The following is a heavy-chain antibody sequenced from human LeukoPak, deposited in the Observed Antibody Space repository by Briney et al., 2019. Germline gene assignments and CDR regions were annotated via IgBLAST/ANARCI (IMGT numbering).Heavy chain of an antibody. Sequence: GGSLRLSCAASGSTFSSYGMHWVRQAPGKGLEWVAVISYDGSNKYYADSVKGRFTISRDNSKNTLYLQMNGLRAEDTAVYYCAKDRSGSFDYWGQGTLVTVSS. CDR2: ISYDGSNK. CDR1: GSTFSSYG. CDR3: AKDRSGSFDY. D-gene: IGHD1-26*01. J-gene: IGHJ4*02. V-gene: IGHV3-30*18.